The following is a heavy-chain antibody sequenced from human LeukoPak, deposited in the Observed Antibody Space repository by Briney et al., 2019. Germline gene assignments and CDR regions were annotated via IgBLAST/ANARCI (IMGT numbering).Heavy chain of an antibody. CDR2: MNPNSGNT. CDR3: ARFYGSGTYSVYYFDY. J-gene: IGHJ4*02. V-gene: IGHV1-8*01. D-gene: IGHD3-10*01. Sequence: ASVKVSCKASGYTFTSYDINWVRQATGQGLEWMGWMNPNSGNTVYAQKSQGRVTMTRNTSINTAYMELSSLTSEDTAVYYCARFYGSGTYSVYYFDYWGQGTLVTVSS. CDR1: GYTFTSYD.